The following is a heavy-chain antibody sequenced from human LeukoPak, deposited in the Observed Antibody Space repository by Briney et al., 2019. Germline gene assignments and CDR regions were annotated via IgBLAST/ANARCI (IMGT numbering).Heavy chain of an antibody. Sequence: SETLSLTCTVSGGSISPYYWSWIRQPPGKGLEWIGYIYYSGSTNYNPSLKSRVTISVDTSKNQFSLKLSSVTAADTAVYFCARAFYPGYYSYMAVWGKGTTVTVSS. V-gene: IGHV4-59*01. J-gene: IGHJ6*03. CDR3: ARAFYPGYYSYMAV. CDR1: GGSISPYY. CDR2: IYYSGST. D-gene: IGHD3-3*02.